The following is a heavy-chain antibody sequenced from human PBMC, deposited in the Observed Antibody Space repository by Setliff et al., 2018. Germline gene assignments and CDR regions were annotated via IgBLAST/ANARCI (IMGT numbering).Heavy chain of an antibody. CDR2: SWDKASGYTT. J-gene: IGHJ6*03. CDR1: GFTFSDHY. V-gene: IGHV3-72*01. Sequence: GGSLRLSCAASGFTFSDHYMDWVRQAPGKGLEWVGRSWDKASGYTTEYAASVKGRFTVSSDVSKNSLYLQMNSLKTEDTAVYYCRLTLPYDYDSSGSLWFMDVWGKGTTVTVSS. D-gene: IGHD3-22*01. CDR3: RLTLPYDYDSSGSLWFMDV.